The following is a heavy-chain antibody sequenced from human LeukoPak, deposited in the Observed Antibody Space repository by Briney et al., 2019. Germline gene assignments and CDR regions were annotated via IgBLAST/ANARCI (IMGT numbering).Heavy chain of an antibody. D-gene: IGHD6-13*01. J-gene: IGHJ5*02. CDR3: AREPKQSSSWWNNWFDP. Sequence: SETLSLTCTVSGGSISSYYWSWIRQPPGKGLEWIGYIYYSGSTNYNPSLKSRVTILVDTSKNQFSLKLSSVTAADTAVYYCAREPKQSSSWWNNWFDPWAREPWSPSPQ. CDR1: GGSISSYY. CDR2: IYYSGST. V-gene: IGHV4-59*01.